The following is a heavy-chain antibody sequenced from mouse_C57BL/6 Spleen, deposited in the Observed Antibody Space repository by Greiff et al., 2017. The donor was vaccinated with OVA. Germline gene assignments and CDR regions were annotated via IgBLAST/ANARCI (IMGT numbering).Heavy chain of an antibody. D-gene: IGHD1-1*01. CDR3: ARERITTVVEYYFDF. J-gene: IGHJ2*01. CDR1: GFNIKDYY. Sequence: VQLKESGAELVKPGASVKLSCTASGFNIKDYYMHWVKQRTEQGLEWIGRIDPEDGETKYAPKFQGKATITADTSSNTAYLQLSSLTSEYTAVYYCARERITTVVEYYFDFWGQGTTLTVSS. V-gene: IGHV14-2*01. CDR2: IDPEDGET.